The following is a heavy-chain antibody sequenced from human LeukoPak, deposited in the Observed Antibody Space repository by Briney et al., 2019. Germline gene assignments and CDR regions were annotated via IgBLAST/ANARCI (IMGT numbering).Heavy chain of an antibody. CDR1: GFTFSSYG. Sequence: PGGFLRLSCAASGFTFSSYGMHWVRQAPGKGLEWVAFIRYDGSNKYYADSVKGRFTISRDNAKNSLFLQMNSLRAEDTAVYYCARDVGISNSWPYFDYWGQGSLVTVSS. D-gene: IGHD6-13*01. CDR2: IRYDGSNK. CDR3: ARDVGISNSWPYFDY. J-gene: IGHJ4*02. V-gene: IGHV3-30*02.